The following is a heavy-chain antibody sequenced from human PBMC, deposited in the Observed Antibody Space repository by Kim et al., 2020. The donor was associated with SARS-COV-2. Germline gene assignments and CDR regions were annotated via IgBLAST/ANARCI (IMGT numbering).Heavy chain of an antibody. CDR3: AKDARYVNYYYGLDV. CDR2: VSGSAGAS. CDR1: GFTFSKFA. Sequence: GGSLRLSCAASGFTFSKFAMYWVRQAPGKGLEWISTVSGSAGASYYVDSGKGRFTITRDNSESTLYLQMNSQRGEDTAVYYCAKDARYVNYYYGLDVWGQGTRVTVSS. D-gene: IGHD3-10*02. V-gene: IGHV3-23*01. J-gene: IGHJ6*02.